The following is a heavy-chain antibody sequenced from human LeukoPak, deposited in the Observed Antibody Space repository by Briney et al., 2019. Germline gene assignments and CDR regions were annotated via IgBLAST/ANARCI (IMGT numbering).Heavy chain of an antibody. Sequence: GGSLRLSCAASGFTFTSHWMSWFRQAPGKGLEWVANIKQDGRENYYVDSMKGRFTISRDNAKNSLHLQMNSLRAEGTAVYFCARLSVGKIDYWGQGTLVTVSS. CDR3: ARLSVGKIDY. J-gene: IGHJ4*02. CDR2: IKQDGREN. V-gene: IGHV3-7*01. CDR1: GFTFTSHW. D-gene: IGHD1-14*01.